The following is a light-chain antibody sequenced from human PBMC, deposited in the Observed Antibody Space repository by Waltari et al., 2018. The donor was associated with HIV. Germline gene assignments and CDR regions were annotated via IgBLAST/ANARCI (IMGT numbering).Light chain of an antibody. CDR3: QQRSIWPPLT. CDR1: QRLYKSNNKNY. CDR2: WAS. V-gene: IGKV4-1*01. Sequence: DIVMTQPTDSPAVALGERATITCKSSQRLYKSNNKNYLAWYQQKPGQPPKLLISWASTRESGVPDRFSGSGSGTDFTLTISSLEPEDFAVYYCQQRSIWPPLTFGGGTKVEIK. J-gene: IGKJ4*01.